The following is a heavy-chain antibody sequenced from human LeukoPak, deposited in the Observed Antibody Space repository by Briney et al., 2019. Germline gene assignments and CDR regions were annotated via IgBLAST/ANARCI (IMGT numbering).Heavy chain of an antibody. D-gene: IGHD3-22*01. V-gene: IGHV4-4*07. CDR3: ARVSSYDSSGYPGKDAFDI. CDR2: IYTSGST. Sequence: SETLSLTCTVSGGSISSYYWSWIRQPAGKGLEWIGRIYTSGSTNYNPSLKSRVTMSVDTSKNQFSLKLSSVTAADTAVYYCARVSSYDSSGYPGKDAFDIWGQGTMVTVSS. CDR1: GGSISSYY. J-gene: IGHJ3*02.